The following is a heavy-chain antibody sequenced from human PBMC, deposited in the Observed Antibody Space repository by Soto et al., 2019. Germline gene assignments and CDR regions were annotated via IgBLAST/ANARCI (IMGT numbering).Heavy chain of an antibody. J-gene: IGHJ5*02. CDR3: ARGCDYDILTGYSVYSNWFDP. D-gene: IGHD3-9*01. CDR2: INHSGST. V-gene: IGHV4-34*01. CDR1: GGSFSGYY. Sequence: SETLSLTCAVYGGSFSGYYWSWIRQPPGKGLEWIGEINHSGSTNYNPSLKSRVTISVDTSKNQFSLKLSSVTAADTAVYYCARGCDYDILTGYSVYSNWFDPWGQGTLVTVS.